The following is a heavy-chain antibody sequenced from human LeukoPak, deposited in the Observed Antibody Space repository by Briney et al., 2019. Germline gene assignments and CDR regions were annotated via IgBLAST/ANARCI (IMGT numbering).Heavy chain of an antibody. V-gene: IGHV4-4*02. J-gene: IGHJ4*02. CDR2: VHLDGRT. CDR3: AREGGFYRPLDY. Sequence: SETLSLTCDVSGGSVTSTNWRTWVRQPPGNGLDGTGAVHLDGRTNYNPSLKSRLIMSVDLPENHISLKLTSVTAADTAVYYCAREGGFYRPLDYSGQGTLVTVSS. CDR1: GGSVTSTNW. D-gene: IGHD3-3*01.